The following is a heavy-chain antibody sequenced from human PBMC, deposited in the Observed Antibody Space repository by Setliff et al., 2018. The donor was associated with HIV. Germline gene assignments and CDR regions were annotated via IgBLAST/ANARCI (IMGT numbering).Heavy chain of an antibody. D-gene: IGHD6-19*01. Sequence: GGSLRLSCAASGFSLSNSDVNWVRQAPGKGLEWVSSISGGFAYFADSVKGRFRLTKDDSKEILYLEMDTLRADDSALYYCAKDLSVRGSGFKGASAIWGQGTKVTVSS. V-gene: IGHV3-23*01. CDR1: GFSLSNSD. J-gene: IGHJ3*02. CDR2: SISGGFA. CDR3: AKDLSVRGSGFKGASAI.